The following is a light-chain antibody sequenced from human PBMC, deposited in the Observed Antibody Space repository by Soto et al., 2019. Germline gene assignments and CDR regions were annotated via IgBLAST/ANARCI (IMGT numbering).Light chain of an antibody. CDR1: QSISDT. J-gene: IGKJ1*01. V-gene: IGKV3-15*01. CDR3: QQYNNWPPAWT. CDR2: GAS. Sequence: EIVMTQSPATLSVSPGGRATLSCRASQSISDTLAWYQQKPGQAPRLLIYGASTRAPGFPARFSGSGSGTDFTLTISRLEPEDFAVYYCQQYNNWPPAWTFGQGTKVDIK.